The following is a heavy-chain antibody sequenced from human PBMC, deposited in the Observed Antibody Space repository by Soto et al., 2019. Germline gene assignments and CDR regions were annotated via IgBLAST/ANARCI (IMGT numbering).Heavy chain of an antibody. CDR3: AREYGRLDY. D-gene: IGHD4-17*01. J-gene: IGHJ4*02. CDR1: GFTVSDYY. V-gene: IGHV3-11*06. CDR2: ISGSSGYT. Sequence: VGSLRLSCAASGFTVSDYYMSWIRQAPGKGLEWVSYISGSSGYTNYADPVKGRFTISRDSAKNSLYLQMNSLRAEDTAVYYCAREYGRLDYWGQGTLVTVSS.